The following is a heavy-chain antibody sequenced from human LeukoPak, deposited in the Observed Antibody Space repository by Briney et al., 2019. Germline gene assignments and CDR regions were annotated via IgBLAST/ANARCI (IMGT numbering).Heavy chain of an antibody. Sequence: PGGSLKLSCAASGFTFSGSDIHWVRQASGKGLEWVGHIISKTNNYATADAASVKGRFTFSRDDSKNTAYIQMNSLKTEDTAVYYCTRHNYDRSGYGAFDIWGQGTMVTVSS. V-gene: IGHV3-73*01. CDR3: TRHNYDRSGYGAFDI. CDR2: IISKTNNYAT. J-gene: IGHJ3*02. CDR1: GFTFSGSD. D-gene: IGHD3-22*01.